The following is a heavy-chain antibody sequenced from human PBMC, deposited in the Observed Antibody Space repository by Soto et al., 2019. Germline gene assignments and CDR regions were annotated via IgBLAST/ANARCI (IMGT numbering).Heavy chain of an antibody. V-gene: IGHV4-4*02. CDR2: IYHSGST. CDR3: ARDPSYYYDSSDTLSSGWFDP. J-gene: IGHJ5*02. D-gene: IGHD3-22*01. CDR1: GGSISSSNW. Sequence: VQLQESGPGLVKPSGTLSLTCAVSGGSISSSNWWSWVRQPPGKGLEWIGEIYHSGSTNYNPSLKSRVTISVDKSKNQFSLKLSSVTAADTAVYYCARDPSYYYDSSDTLSSGWFDPWGQGTLVTVSS.